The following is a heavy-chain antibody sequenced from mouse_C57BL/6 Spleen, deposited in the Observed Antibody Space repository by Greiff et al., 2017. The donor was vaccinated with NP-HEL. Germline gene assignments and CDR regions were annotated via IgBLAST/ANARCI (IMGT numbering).Heavy chain of an antibody. CDR2: IYPSDSET. CDR3: AREAGRYFDY. CDR1: GYTFTSYW. J-gene: IGHJ2*01. D-gene: IGHD4-1*01. V-gene: IGHV1-61*01. Sequence: QVQLQQPGAELVRPGSSVKLSCKASGYTFTSYWMAWVKQRPGQGLEWIGNIYPSDSETHYNQKFKDKATLTVDKSSSTAYMQLSSLTSEDSAVYYCAREAGRYFDYWGQGTTLTVSS.